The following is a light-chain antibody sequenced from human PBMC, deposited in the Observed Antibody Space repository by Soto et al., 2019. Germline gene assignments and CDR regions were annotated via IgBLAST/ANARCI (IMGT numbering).Light chain of an antibody. V-gene: IGKV1-5*01. J-gene: IGKJ1*01. CDR3: QQYNSYSLWT. CDR2: DAS. Sequence: DIQMTQSPSTLSASVGDIVTITCRASQSISSWLAWYQQTPGKARKLMIHDASSLESGVPSRFSGSGSGTEFALTISSLQPDDFATYYCQQYNSYSLWTFGQGTKVDIK. CDR1: QSISSW.